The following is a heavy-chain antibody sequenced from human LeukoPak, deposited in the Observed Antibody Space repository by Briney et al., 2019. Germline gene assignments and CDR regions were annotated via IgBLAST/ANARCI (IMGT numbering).Heavy chain of an antibody. CDR2: ISSSSSTI. D-gene: IGHD3-10*01. CDR3: ARDWGSARDYFDY. CDR1: GFTFSSYS. Sequence: GGSLRLSCAASGFTFSSYSMNWVRQAPGKGLEWVSYISSSSSTIYYADSVKGRFTISRDNAKNSLYLQMNSLRAEDTAVYYCARDWGSARDYFDYWGQGTLVTVSS. V-gene: IGHV3-48*04. J-gene: IGHJ4*02.